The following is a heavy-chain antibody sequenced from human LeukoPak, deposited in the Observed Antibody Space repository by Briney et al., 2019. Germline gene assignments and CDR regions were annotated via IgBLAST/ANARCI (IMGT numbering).Heavy chain of an antibody. CDR3: ARDRSDYDFWSGYYPPLDY. V-gene: IGHV3-23*01. D-gene: IGHD3-3*01. Sequence: GGSLRLSCAASGFTFSSYAMSWVRQAPGKGLEWVSAISGSGGSTYYADSVKGRFTISRDNSKNTQYLQMNSLRAEDTAVYYCARDRSDYDFWSGYYPPLDYWGQGTLVTVSS. CDR2: ISGSGGST. CDR1: GFTFSSYA. J-gene: IGHJ4*02.